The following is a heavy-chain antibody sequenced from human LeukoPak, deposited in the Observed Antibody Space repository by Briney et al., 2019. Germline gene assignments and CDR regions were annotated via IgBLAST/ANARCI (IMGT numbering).Heavy chain of an antibody. CDR1: GFTFSGYA. CDR2: ISGSGGST. V-gene: IGHV3-23*01. J-gene: IGHJ4*02. Sequence: GSLRLSCAASGFTFSGYAMSWVRQAPGKGLEWVSAISGSGGSTYYADSVKGRFTISRDNSKNTLYLQMNSLRIEDTAIYYCAKDRLYFGDDFGDYWGQGTLATVSS. CDR3: AKDRLYFGDDFGDY. D-gene: IGHD2-21*02.